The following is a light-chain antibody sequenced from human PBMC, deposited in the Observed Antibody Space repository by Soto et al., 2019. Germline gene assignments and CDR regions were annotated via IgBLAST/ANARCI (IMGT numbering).Light chain of an antibody. CDR2: GAS. CDR1: QSISSNF. J-gene: IGKJ5*01. Sequence: EIVLTQSPGTLSLSPGEGATLSCRASQSISSNFLAWYQQKRGQAPRLLIHGASNRATGIPDRFSGSGSGTDFTLTITRLEPEDFAVYYCQQRSNWPITFGQGTRLEIK. V-gene: IGKV3D-20*02. CDR3: QQRSNWPIT.